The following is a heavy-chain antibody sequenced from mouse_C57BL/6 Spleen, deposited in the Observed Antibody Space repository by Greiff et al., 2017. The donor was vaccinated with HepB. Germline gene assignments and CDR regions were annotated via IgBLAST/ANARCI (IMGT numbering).Heavy chain of an antibody. CDR2: IYPGGGYT. V-gene: IGHV1-63*01. CDR1: GYTFTNYW. D-gene: IGHD1-1*01. CDR3: ARHGSSYYFDV. Sequence: VQLQESGAELVRPGTSVKMSCKASGYTFTNYWIGWAKQRPGHGLEWIGDIYPGGGYTNYNEKFKGKATMTADKSASTAYMQFSSLTSEDSAIDYCARHGSSYYFDVWGTGTTVTVSS. J-gene: IGHJ1*03.